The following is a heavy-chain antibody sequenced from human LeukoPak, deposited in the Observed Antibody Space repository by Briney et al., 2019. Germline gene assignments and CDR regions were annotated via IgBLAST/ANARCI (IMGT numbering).Heavy chain of an antibody. Sequence: SGRSLRRSCAASGFTFDDYAMHWVRQAPGKGLEWVSGISWNSGSIGYADSVKGRFTISRDNAKNSLYLQMNSLRAEDTALYYCANGSYSSGSDYWGQGTLVTVSS. CDR3: ANGSYSSGSDY. CDR2: ISWNSGSI. CDR1: GFTFDDYA. V-gene: IGHV3-9*01. J-gene: IGHJ4*02. D-gene: IGHD6-19*01.